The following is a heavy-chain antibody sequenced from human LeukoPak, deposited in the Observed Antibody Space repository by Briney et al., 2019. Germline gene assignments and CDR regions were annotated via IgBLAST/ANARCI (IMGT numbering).Heavy chain of an antibody. Sequence: SETLSLTCTVSGGSISSYYWSWIRQPPGKGLEWIGYIYYSGSTNYNPSLKSRVTISVDTSKNQFSLKLSSVTAADTAVYYCARDPGWSTIQARYFGYWGQGTLVTVSS. V-gene: IGHV4-59*01. D-gene: IGHD2-2*01. CDR3: ARDPGWSTIQARYFGY. J-gene: IGHJ4*02. CDR1: GGSISSYY. CDR2: IYYSGST.